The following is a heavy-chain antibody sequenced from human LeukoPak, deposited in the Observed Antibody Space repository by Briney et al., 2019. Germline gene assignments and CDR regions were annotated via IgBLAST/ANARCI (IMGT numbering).Heavy chain of an antibody. D-gene: IGHD3-22*01. CDR2: FDPEDGET. J-gene: IGHJ3*02. CDR3: ATDRISWLLPTAEPSPFDI. V-gene: IGHV1-24*01. CDR1: GYTLTELS. Sequence: GASVKVSCKVSGYTLTELSMHWVRQAPGKGLEWMGGFDPEDGETIYAQKFQGRVTMTEDTSTDTAYMELSSLRSEDTAVYYCATDRISWLLPTAEPSPFDIWGQGTKVTVSS.